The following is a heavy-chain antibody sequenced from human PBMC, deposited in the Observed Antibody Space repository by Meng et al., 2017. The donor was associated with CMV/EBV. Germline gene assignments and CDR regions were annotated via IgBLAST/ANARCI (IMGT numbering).Heavy chain of an antibody. CDR3: AGGWYSNWFDP. Sequence: GSLRLSCTVSGVSISSYYWSWIRQPPGKGLEWIGHIYYSGSTNYNPSLKSRVTISVDTSKNQFSLKLSSVTAADTAVYYCAGGWYSNWFDPWGQGTLVTVSS. CDR1: GVSISSYY. V-gene: IGHV4-59*01. D-gene: IGHD6-19*01. J-gene: IGHJ5*02. CDR2: IYYSGST.